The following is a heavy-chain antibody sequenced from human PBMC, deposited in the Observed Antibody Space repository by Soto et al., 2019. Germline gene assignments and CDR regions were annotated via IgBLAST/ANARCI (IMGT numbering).Heavy chain of an antibody. D-gene: IGHD3-22*01. V-gene: IGHV1-18*01. J-gene: IGHJ5*02. CDR1: GYSFTTYG. Sequence: QVQLVQSGAEVKKPGASVKVSCKTSGYSFTTYGISWVRQAPGQGLAWMGWISSYNGKTNYAQKHQGRLTMTTDTSTSTVYMELRSLTSDDTAVYYCARDTPHRRDSSEIDPWGQGTLVTVSS. CDR2: ISSYNGKT. CDR3: ARDTPHRRDSSEIDP.